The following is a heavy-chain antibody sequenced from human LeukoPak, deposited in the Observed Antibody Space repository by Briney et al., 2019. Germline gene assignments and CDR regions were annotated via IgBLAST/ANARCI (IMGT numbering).Heavy chain of an antibody. CDR2: INNGRT. D-gene: IGHD4-17*01. J-gene: IGHJ4*02. CDR1: GFTFSSYA. CDR3: AKEQVYGDGGKMCFDS. V-gene: IGHV3-23*01. Sequence: GGSLRLSCAASGFTFSSYAMSWVRHAPGKGLEWVSAINNGRTYYADSVKGRFTISRDNSKNTLYLQMDSLRAEDTAVYYCAKEQVYGDGGKMCFDSWGQGTLVTVSS.